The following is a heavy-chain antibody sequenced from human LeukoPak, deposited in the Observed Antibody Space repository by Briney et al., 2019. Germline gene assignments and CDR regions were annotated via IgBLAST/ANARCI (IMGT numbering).Heavy chain of an antibody. J-gene: IGHJ4*02. V-gene: IGHV3-74*01. Sequence: WGSLRLSCAASGCTFSSYWMHWFRQAPGKGLVWVSRINSDGSSTSYADSVKGRFIISRDNDKNTLYLQMNSLRGEDTAVYYCARDLRPDIVVVPAAIDYWGQGTLVTVSS. CDR2: INSDGSST. D-gene: IGHD2-2*02. CDR1: GCTFSSYW. CDR3: ARDLRPDIVVVPAAIDY.